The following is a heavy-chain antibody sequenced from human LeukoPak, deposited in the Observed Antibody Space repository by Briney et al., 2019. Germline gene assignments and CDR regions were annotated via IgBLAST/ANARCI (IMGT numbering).Heavy chain of an antibody. Sequence: GGSLRLSCAASGFTFSSYSMSWVRQAPGKGLEWVASLKEDGSEKYYVDSVKGRFTISREHAKNSLYLQMNSLRAEDTAVYYCARDRGYCSGGSCYTVNDYWGEGTLVAVSS. D-gene: IGHD2-15*01. CDR3: ARDRGYCSGGSCYTVNDY. J-gene: IGHJ4*02. V-gene: IGHV3-7*01. CDR2: LKEDGSEK. CDR1: GFTFSSYS.